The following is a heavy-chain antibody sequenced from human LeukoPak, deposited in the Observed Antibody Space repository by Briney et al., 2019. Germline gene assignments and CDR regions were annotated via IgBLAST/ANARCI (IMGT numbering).Heavy chain of an antibody. V-gene: IGHV4-30-2*01. CDR3: APALMAPINHDAFHI. CDR2: IYHSGST. J-gene: IGHJ3*02. CDR1: GGSISSGDYY. Sequence: SETLSLTCTVSGGSISSGDYYWSWIRQPPGKGLEWIGYIYHSGSTYYNPSLKSRVTISVDKSKSQFSLRLSSVTAADTAVYYCAPALMAPINHDAFHIWGQGTMVTVSS. D-gene: IGHD5-24*01.